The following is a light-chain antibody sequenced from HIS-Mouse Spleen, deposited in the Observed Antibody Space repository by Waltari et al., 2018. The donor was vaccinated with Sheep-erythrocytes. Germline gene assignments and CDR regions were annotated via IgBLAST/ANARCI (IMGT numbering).Light chain of an antibody. CDR1: SSDVGGYDY. CDR3: SSYTSSSTLVV. CDR2: DVI. V-gene: IGLV2-14*03. J-gene: IGLJ2*01. Sequence: QSALTQPASVSGSPGQSITISCTGTSSDVGGYDYVPWYQQHPGKAPNLMIYDVINRPSGVSNRFSGSKSGNTASLTISGLQAEDEADYYCSSYTSSSTLVVFGGGTKLTVL.